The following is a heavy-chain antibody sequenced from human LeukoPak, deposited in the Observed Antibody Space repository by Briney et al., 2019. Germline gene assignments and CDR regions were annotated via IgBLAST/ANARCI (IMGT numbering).Heavy chain of an antibody. Sequence: GGSLRLSFAASGITFSSYGFHWVRQAPGKGLEWVAVIWHDGSNQYYADSVKGRFAISRDNSKNTVYLQMNSLRVEDTAVYYCARDRVWFGELPSDYWGQGTLVTVSS. CDR1: GITFSSYG. D-gene: IGHD3-10*01. J-gene: IGHJ4*02. CDR2: IWHDGSNQ. CDR3: ARDRVWFGELPSDY. V-gene: IGHV3-33*01.